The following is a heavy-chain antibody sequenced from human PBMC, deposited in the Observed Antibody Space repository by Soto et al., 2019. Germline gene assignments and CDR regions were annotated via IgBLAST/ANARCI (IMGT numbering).Heavy chain of an antibody. J-gene: IGHJ6*04. CDR2: ISGTSSYI. CDR3: ARDGAGKTRWYYYAMAV. D-gene: IGHD3-10*01. V-gene: IGHV3-21*01. CDR1: GFAFNNYT. Sequence: GGSLRLSCAASGFAFNNYTVNWVRQAPGKGLEWVSSISGTSSYIFYADSVKGRFTISRDNAKNSLHLQMNSLRAEDTAVYYCARDGAGKTRWYYYAMAVWGKGTTVTVSS.